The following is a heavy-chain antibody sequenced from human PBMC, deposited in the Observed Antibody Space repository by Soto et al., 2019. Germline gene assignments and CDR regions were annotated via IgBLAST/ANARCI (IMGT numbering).Heavy chain of an antibody. Sequence: QVQLQQWGAGLLKPSETLSLTCAVYGGSFSGYYWSWIRQPPGKGLEWIGEINHSGSTNYNPSLKSRVTISVDTSKNQFSLKLSSVTAADTAVYYCARQTNRGNLKGNDGWFDPWGQGTLVTVSS. CDR3: ARQTNRGNLKGNDGWFDP. CDR1: GGSFSGYY. V-gene: IGHV4-34*01. CDR2: INHSGST. J-gene: IGHJ5*02. D-gene: IGHD1-1*01.